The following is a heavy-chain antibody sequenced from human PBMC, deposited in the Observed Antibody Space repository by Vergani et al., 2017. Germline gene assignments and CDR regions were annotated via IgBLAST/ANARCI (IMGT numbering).Heavy chain of an antibody. CDR2: ISYDGSNK. V-gene: IGHV3-30*18. Sequence: QVQLVESGGGVVQPGRSLRLSCAASGFTFSSSGMHWVRQAPGKGLEWVAVISYDGSNKYYADSVKGRFTISRDNSKNTLYLQMNSLRAEDTAVYYCAKHYYYYYYMDVWGKGTTVTVSS. CDR3: AKHYYYYYYMDV. J-gene: IGHJ6*03. CDR1: GFTFSSSG.